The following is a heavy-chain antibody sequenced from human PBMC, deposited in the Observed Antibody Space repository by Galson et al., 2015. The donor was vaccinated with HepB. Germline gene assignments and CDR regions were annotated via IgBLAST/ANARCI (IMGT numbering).Heavy chain of an antibody. CDR2: IKSRSDGGTT. Sequence: SLRLSCAASGFTFSDAWMSWVRQAPGKGLEWVGRIKSRSDGGTTDYAAPVKGRFTISRDDSEKTLYLQMDSLKTEDTGVYYCVTDSRPFWSGYVYSYFYYGMDVWGQGTTVTVSS. J-gene: IGHJ6*02. CDR3: VTDSRPFWSGYVYSYFYYGMDV. CDR1: GFTFSDAW. D-gene: IGHD3-3*01. V-gene: IGHV3-15*01.